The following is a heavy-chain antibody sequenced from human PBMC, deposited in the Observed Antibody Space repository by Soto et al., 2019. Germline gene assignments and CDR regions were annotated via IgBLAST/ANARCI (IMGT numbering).Heavy chain of an antibody. D-gene: IGHD2-8*02. V-gene: IGHV4-34*01. CDR1: GGSFSGYY. CDR2: INHSGST. Sequence: QVQLQQWGAGLLKPSETLSLTCAVYGGSFSGYYWTWIRQPPGTGLAWIGEINHSGSTNYNPSITSRVTISVDTSKNQFALNLNSVTAADTAVYYCARYKITGLFDYGGQGSLVTVSS. CDR3: ARYKITGLFDY. J-gene: IGHJ4*02.